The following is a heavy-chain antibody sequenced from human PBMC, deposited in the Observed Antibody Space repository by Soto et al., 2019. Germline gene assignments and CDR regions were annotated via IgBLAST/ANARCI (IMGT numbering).Heavy chain of an antibody. V-gene: IGHV4-31*02. CDR2: IYYDGST. J-gene: IGHJ6*02. CDR1: GGSIGSRDYY. CDR3: ARDKGGAALKGSGMDV. Sequence: QVQVQESGLGLVKPSQTLSLKCSVSGGSIGSRDYYWSWIRQHPEKGLEWIGSIYYDGSTDYNPSLRGRPTMSLDTSMNEFSLKLTSVTAADTAVYYCARDKGGAALKGSGMDVWGQGTTVTVS. D-gene: IGHD3-10*01.